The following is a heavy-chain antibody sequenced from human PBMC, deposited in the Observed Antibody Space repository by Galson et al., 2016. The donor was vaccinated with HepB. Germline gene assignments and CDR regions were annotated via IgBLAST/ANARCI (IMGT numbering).Heavy chain of an antibody. CDR1: GFTFSHYT. CDR2: ISISSNFI. D-gene: IGHD3-22*01. J-gene: IGHJ4*02. V-gene: IGHV3-21*04. CDR3: ARDFDDGSCYYMDY. Sequence: SLRLSCAASGFTFSHYTMNWVRQPPGKGLEWVSSISISSNFIHYADSVKGRFTISRDNSKNSLFLQMSSLRAEDTAYYYCARDFDDGSCYYMDYWGRGTLVTVSS.